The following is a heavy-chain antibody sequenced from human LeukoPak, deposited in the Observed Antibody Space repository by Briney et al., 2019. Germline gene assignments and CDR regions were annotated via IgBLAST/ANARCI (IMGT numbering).Heavy chain of an antibody. D-gene: IGHD1-7*01. Sequence: SGGTLRLSCAASGFTFSSYGMSWVRQAPGKGLEWVSAISSSADDTWYADSVKGRFTISRDNSKNTLYLQMNSLRAEDTAVYYCAKRRGLELLYYYYMDVWGKGTTVTVSS. J-gene: IGHJ6*03. V-gene: IGHV3-23*01. CDR1: GFTFSSYG. CDR3: AKRRGLELLYYYYMDV. CDR2: ISSSADDT.